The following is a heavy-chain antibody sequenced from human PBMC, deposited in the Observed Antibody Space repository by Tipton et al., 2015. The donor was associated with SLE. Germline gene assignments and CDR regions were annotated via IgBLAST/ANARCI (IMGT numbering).Heavy chain of an antibody. Sequence: SLRLSCAASGFTFSTYAMHWVRQAPGKGLERVAVVSYDGSYKYYADSVKGRFTISRDSSKNTLYLQMNSLRVEDTAVYYCARDFLDLGYYYMDVWGKGTPVTVSS. CDR3: ARDFLDLGYYYMDV. J-gene: IGHJ6*03. CDR2: VSYDGSYK. CDR1: GFTFSTYA. D-gene: IGHD3/OR15-3a*01. V-gene: IGHV3-30*04.